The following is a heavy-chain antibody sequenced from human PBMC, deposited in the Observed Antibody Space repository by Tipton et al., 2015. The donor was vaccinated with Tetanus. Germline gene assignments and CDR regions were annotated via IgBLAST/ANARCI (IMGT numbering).Heavy chain of an antibody. V-gene: IGHV4-31*03. CDR1: GGSISSGGYY. J-gene: IGHJ4*02. CDR2: IYYSGST. CDR3: VRSPLLWFGEIDY. D-gene: IGHD3-10*01. Sequence: TLSLTCTVSGGSISSGGYYWSWIRPHPGKGLEWIGYIYYSGSTYYNSSLKSRVTISVDTAKNQFSLKLSSVTAADTAVYYCVRSPLLWFGEIDYWGQGTLVTVSS.